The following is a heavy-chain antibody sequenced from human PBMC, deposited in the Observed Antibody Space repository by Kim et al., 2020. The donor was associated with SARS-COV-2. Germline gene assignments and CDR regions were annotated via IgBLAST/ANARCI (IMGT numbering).Heavy chain of an antibody. V-gene: IGHV1-8*01. J-gene: IGHJ4*02. CDR1: GYTFTSYD. CDR3: ARGFIGYSSSWEGFDY. CDR2: MNPNSGNT. Sequence: ASVKVSCKASGYTFTSYDINWVRQATGQGLEWMGWMNPNSGNTGYAQKFQGRVTMTRNTPISTAYMELSSLRSEDTAVYYCARGFIGYSSSWEGFDYWGQGTLVTVSS. D-gene: IGHD6-13*01.